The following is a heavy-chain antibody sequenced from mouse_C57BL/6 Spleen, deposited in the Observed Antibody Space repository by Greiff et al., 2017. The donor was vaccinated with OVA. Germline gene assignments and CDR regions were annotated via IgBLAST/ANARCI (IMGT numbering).Heavy chain of an antibody. J-gene: IGHJ4*01. D-gene: IGHD1-1*01. CDR2: ILPGSGST. V-gene: IGHV1-9*01. CDR1: GYTFTGYW. Sequence: QVQLQQSGAELMKPGASVKLSCKATGYTFTGYWIEWVKQRPGHGLEWIGEILPGSGSTNYNGKFKGKATLTADKSSSTAYMQLSSLTSEDSAVYFCARERDYYGSSSYAMDYWGQGTSVTVSS. CDR3: ARERDYYGSSSYAMDY.